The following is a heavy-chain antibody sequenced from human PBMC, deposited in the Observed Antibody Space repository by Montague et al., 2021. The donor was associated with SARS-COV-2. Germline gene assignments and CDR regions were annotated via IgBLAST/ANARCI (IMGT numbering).Heavy chain of an antibody. V-gene: IGHV4-39*01. Sequence: SETLSLTCTVSVGSISSDSFYWGWLRQPAGKGLEWIGLIYHSGGTYNGPSLKRRFSISVDTSKNQFSLKVNSVTAADTAVYYCARRPRTFGAAFDFWGLGTMVTVSS. J-gene: IGHJ3*01. CDR1: VGSISSDSFY. CDR3: ARRPRTFGAAFDF. D-gene: IGHD3-10*01. CDR2: IYHSGGT.